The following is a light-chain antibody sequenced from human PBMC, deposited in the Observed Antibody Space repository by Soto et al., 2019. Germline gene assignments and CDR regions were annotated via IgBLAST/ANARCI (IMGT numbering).Light chain of an antibody. Sequence: EIVMTQSPATLSVSPGERATLSCRASQSVSTNLAWYQQKPGQAPRLLISGASARATGVPARFSGSGSGTEFTLTISSLQSEDFEVYYCQQYNKWPQTFGQGTKVEIK. J-gene: IGKJ1*01. CDR3: QQYNKWPQT. V-gene: IGKV3-15*01. CDR2: GAS. CDR1: QSVSTN.